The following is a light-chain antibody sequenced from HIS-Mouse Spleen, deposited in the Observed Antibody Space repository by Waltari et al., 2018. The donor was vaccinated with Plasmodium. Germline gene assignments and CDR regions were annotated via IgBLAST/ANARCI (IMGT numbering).Light chain of an antibody. CDR1: RSDVGRYNY. Sequence: QSALTQPPSAPGSPGQSVTISCTGTRSDVGRYNYVPWYQQHPGKAPKLMIYEVSKRPSGVPDRFSGSKSGNTASLTVSGLQAEDEADYYCSSYAGSNNLVFGGGTKLTVL. J-gene: IGLJ2*01. CDR3: SSYAGSNNLV. V-gene: IGLV2-8*01. CDR2: EVS.